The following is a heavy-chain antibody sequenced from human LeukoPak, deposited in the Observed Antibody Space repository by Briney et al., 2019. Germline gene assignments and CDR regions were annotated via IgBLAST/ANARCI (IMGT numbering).Heavy chain of an antibody. J-gene: IGHJ6*03. CDR2: IYTSGST. CDR3: AREIPPYCSSTSCYGPHYYYYMDV. CDR1: GVSISSYY. V-gene: IGHV4-4*07. D-gene: IGHD2-2*01. Sequence: PSETLSLTCTASGVSISSYYWSWIRQPAGKGLEWIGRIYTSGSTNYNPSLKSRVTMSVDTSKNQFSLKLSSVTAADTAVYYCAREIPPYCSSTSCYGPHYYYYMDVWGKGTTVTISS.